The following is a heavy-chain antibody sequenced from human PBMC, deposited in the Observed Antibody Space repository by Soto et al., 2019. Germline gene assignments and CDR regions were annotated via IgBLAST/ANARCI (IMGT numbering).Heavy chain of an antibody. CDR3: ARDPPTVTIPIGIDF. D-gene: IGHD4-17*01. CDR1: GFTFSNYG. V-gene: IGHV3-33*01. CDR2: IWYDGKNK. J-gene: IGHJ4*02. Sequence: PGGSLRLSCAASGFTFSNYGMHWVRQAPGKGLEWVATIWYDGKNKYFADSVKGRFTISRENTKNTLYLQMDRLRADDTFLYYCARDPPTVTIPIGIDFWGQGTLVTVSS.